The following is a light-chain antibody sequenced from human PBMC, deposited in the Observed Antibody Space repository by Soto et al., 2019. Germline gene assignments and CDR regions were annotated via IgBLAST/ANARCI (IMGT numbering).Light chain of an antibody. J-gene: IGKJ1*01. V-gene: IGKV1-39*01. CDR1: QSISIY. Sequence: HLTQSPAALSTLSGETTTIACRARQSISIYLNWYQQKPGKAPKLLIYAASSLHSGVPSRFSGSGSGTDFTLTISSLQPEDFATYYCQQSYSTPRTFGQGTKVDIK. CDR3: QQSYSTPRT. CDR2: AAS.